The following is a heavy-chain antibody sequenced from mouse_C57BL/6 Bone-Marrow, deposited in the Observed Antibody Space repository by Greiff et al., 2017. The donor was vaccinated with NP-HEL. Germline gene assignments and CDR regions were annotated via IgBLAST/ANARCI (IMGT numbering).Heavy chain of an antibody. CDR2: IYPGDGDT. V-gene: IGHV1-80*01. CDR1: GYAFSSYW. CDR3: ARGAY. Sequence: QVQLKQSGAELVKPGASVKISCKASGYAFSSYWMNWVKQRHGKGLEWIGQIYPGDGDTNYNGKFKDKASLTADKSSSTAYMQLSSLTSADSAVYFCARGAYWGQGNLVTVSA. J-gene: IGHJ3*01.